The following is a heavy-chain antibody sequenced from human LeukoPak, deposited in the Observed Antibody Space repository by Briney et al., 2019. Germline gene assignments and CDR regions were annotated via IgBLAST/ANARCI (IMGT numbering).Heavy chain of an antibody. CDR2: INPKRGVT. D-gene: IGHD4-17*01. CDR1: GYTFTDYY. V-gene: IGHV1-2*02. J-gene: IGHJ3*01. Sequence: ASVKVSCKASGYTFTDYYIHWTRQAPGQGLEWMGWINPKRGVTTYAQKFQGRVTMTRDTSITTAYMELTRLRSDDTTIYYCARERNYGDYGNAFDVGGQGTKGTGSS. CDR3: ARERNYGDYGNAFDV.